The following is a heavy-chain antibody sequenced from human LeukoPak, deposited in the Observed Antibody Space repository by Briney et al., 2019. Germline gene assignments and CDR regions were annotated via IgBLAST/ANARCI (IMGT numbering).Heavy chain of an antibody. CDR3: ARDFRPYFYDSSGPPDAFDI. CDR1: GFTFSSYS. J-gene: IGHJ3*02. CDR2: ISSSSSYI. V-gene: IGHV3-21*01. D-gene: IGHD3-22*01. Sequence: GGSLRLSCAASGFTFSSYSMNWVRQAPGKGLEWVSFISSSSSYIYYADSVKGRFTIPRDNSKNSLYLQMNSLRAEDTAVYYCARDFRPYFYDSSGPPDAFDIWGQGTMVTVSS.